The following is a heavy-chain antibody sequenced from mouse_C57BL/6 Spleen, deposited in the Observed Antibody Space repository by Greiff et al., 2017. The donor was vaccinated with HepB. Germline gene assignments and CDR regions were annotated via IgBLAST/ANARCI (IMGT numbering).Heavy chain of an antibody. CDR2: IDPSDSYT. CDR3: ANSNEDAMDY. D-gene: IGHD2-5*01. V-gene: IGHV1-69*01. Sequence: VQLQQSGAELVMPGASVKLSCKASGYTFTSYWMHWVKQRPGQGLEWIGEIDPSDSYTNYNQKFKGKSTLTVDKSSSTAYMQLSSLTSEDSAVYYCANSNEDAMDYWGQGTSVTVSS. J-gene: IGHJ4*01. CDR1: GYTFTSYW.